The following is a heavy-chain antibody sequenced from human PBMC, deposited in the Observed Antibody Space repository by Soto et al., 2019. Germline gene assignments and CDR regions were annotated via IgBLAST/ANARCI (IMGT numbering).Heavy chain of an antibody. Sequence: KQSQTLSLTCAISGDRVSSNSAAWNWIRQSPSRGLEWLRRTYYRSKWYNDYAVSVKSRITINPDTSKNQFSLQLNSVTPEDTAVYYCAREQYSSSWFKNWFDPWGQGTLVTVSS. V-gene: IGHV6-1*01. CDR3: AREQYSSSWFKNWFDP. J-gene: IGHJ5*02. CDR2: TYYRSKWYN. CDR1: GDRVSSNSAA. D-gene: IGHD6-13*01.